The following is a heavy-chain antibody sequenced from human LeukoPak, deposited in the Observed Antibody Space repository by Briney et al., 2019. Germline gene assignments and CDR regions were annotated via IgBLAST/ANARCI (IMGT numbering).Heavy chain of an antibody. V-gene: IGHV4-59*12. D-gene: IGHD1-1*01. Sequence: SETLSLTCTVSDGSISSYYWGWVRQPPGKGLEWIGYIYYSGNTNYNPSLKSRVTISVDTSKNQFSLRLSSVTAADTAVYYCARPNWNDLHFDYWGQGTLVTVSS. CDR2: IYYSGNT. CDR1: DGSISSYY. CDR3: ARPNWNDLHFDY. J-gene: IGHJ4*02.